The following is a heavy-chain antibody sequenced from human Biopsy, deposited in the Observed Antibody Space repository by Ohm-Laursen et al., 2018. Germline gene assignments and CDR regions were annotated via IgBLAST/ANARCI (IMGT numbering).Heavy chain of an antibody. CDR2: IYYSGST. Sequence: SGTLSLTCSVSGGSISSSYWSWIRQPPGKGLEWIGGIYYSGSTNYNPSLKSRVTISLDTSKNQFSLTLTSVTVADTAIYYCARRPYTRDNWFDPWGQGTLVTVSS. D-gene: IGHD2-2*01. J-gene: IGHJ5*02. V-gene: IGHV4-59*08. CDR3: ARRPYTRDNWFDP. CDR1: GGSISSSY.